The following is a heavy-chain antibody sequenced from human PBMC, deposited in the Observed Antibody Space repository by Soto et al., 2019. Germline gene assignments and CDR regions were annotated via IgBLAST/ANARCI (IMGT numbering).Heavy chain of an antibody. CDR2: ISGSGGST. V-gene: IGHV3-23*01. Sequence: GGSLRLSCAASGFTFSSYAMSWVRQAPGKGLEWVSAISGSGGSTYYADSVKGRFTISRDNSKNTLYLQMNSLRAEDTAVYYCANNRGGYGLLTFDPPDYWGQGTLVTVSS. CDR1: GFTFSSYA. CDR3: ANNRGGYGLLTFDPPDY. D-gene: IGHD5-12*01. J-gene: IGHJ4*02.